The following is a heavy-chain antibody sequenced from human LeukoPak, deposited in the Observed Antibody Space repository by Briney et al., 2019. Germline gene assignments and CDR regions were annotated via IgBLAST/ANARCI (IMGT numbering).Heavy chain of an antibody. CDR3: ARDEYYYDSSGYPNDAFDI. CDR1: GYSISSGYY. V-gene: IGHV4-38-2*02. J-gene: IGHJ3*02. CDR2: IYHSGST. Sequence: SETLSLTCTVSGYSISSGYYWGWIRQPPGKGLEWIGSIYHSGSTYYNPSLKSRVTISVDTSKNQFSLKLSSVTAADTAVYYCARDEYYYDSSGYPNDAFDIWGQGTMVTVSS. D-gene: IGHD3-22*01.